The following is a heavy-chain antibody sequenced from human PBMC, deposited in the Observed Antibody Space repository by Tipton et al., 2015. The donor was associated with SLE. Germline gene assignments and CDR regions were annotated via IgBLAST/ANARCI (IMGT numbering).Heavy chain of an antibody. CDR3: ASPGFFDSSVYDAFHI. Sequence: QSGPEVKKPGSSVKVSCKASGGTFSSYAISWVRQAPGQGLEWMGGIIPIFGTANYAQKFQGRVTITTDESTSTAYMELSSLRSEDTAVYYCASPGFFDSSVYDAFHIWGQGTMVTVSS. D-gene: IGHD3-22*01. CDR1: GGTFSSYA. CDR2: IIPIFGTA. V-gene: IGHV1-69*05. J-gene: IGHJ3*02.